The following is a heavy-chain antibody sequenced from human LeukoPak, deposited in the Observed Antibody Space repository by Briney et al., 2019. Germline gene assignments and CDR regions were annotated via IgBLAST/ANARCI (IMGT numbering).Heavy chain of an antibody. J-gene: IGHJ4*02. V-gene: IGHV3-30*02. CDR3: AGTSGGGYSSSWYVD. CDR1: GFTFSSYG. D-gene: IGHD6-13*01. Sequence: GGSLRLSCAASGFTFSSYGMHWVRQAPGKGLEWVAFIRYDGSNKYYADSVKGRFTISRDNSKNTLYLQMNSLRAEDTAVYYCAGTSGGGYSSSWYVDWGQGTLVTVSS. CDR2: IRYDGSNK.